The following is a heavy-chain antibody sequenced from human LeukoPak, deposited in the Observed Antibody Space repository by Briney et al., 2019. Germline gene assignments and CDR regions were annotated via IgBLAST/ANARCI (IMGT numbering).Heavy chain of an antibody. V-gene: IGHV3-48*03. CDR3: ARDHGNSAYGAWFDS. D-gene: IGHD5-12*01. CDR2: ISSSGATI. J-gene: IGHJ5*01. CDR1: GFTFNSYD. Sequence: GGSLRLSCAASGFTFNSYDMNWVRQAPGKGLEWVSYISSSGATISYADSVKGRFTISRDNAKDSLFLQMSSLGAEDTAVYYCARDHGNSAYGAWFDSWGQGTLVSVSS.